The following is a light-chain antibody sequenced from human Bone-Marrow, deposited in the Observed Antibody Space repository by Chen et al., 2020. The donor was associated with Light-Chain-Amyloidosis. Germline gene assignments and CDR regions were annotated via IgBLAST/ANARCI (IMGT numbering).Light chain of an antibody. CDR3: QVWDRSSDRPV. CDR1: NIGSTS. V-gene: IGLV3-21*02. Sequence: SSVLTQPSSVSGAPGQTATIACGGNNIGSTSVHWYQQTPGQAPLLVVYDVSERPSGIPERLSGSNSGNTATLTISRVEAGDEADYYCQVWDRSSDRPVFGGGTKLTVL. CDR2: DVS. J-gene: IGLJ3*02.